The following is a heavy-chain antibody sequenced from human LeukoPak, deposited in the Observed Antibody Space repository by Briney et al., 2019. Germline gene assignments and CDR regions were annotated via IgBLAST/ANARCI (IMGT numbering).Heavy chain of an antibody. CDR2: IKQDGSEK. Sequence: GGSLRLSCAASGFTFSGYWMSWVRQAPGEGLEWVANIKQDGSEKYYVDSVKGRFTISRDNAKNSLYLQMNSLRAEDTAVYYCAREKYGSGTDWGQGTLVTVSS. CDR1: GFTFSGYW. D-gene: IGHD3-10*01. CDR3: AREKYGSGTD. V-gene: IGHV3-7*01. J-gene: IGHJ4*02.